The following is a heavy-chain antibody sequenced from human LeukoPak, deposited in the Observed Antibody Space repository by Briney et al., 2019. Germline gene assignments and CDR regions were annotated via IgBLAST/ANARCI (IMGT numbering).Heavy chain of an antibody. D-gene: IGHD3-10*01. CDR1: GFTFSSDG. CDR2: ISYDGIAK. V-gene: IGHV3-30*03. CDR3: TRRGFGSGSYYFDY. Sequence: TGGSLKLSCTTSGFTFSSDGLHWVRQAPGKGLEWVSFISYDGIAKRYGDSVKGRFTISRDNSKNTLYLQMNSLRPEDTAVYYCTRRGFGSGSYYFDYWGQGTLVTVSS. J-gene: IGHJ4*02.